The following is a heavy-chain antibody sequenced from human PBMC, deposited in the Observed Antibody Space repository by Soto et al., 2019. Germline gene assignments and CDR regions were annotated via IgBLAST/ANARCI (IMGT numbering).Heavy chain of an antibody. V-gene: IGHV3-7*01. D-gene: IGHD3-3*01. Sequence: GGSLRLSCVASGFSLSGYWMTWVRQAPGKGLEWVANIKEDGSEEYYVDSVKGRFTISRDNAENSLYLQMSSLRADDTAVYYCARAFLFEKSGYRHFDYWGQGTLVTVSS. J-gene: IGHJ4*02. CDR3: ARAFLFEKSGYRHFDY. CDR1: GFSLSGYW. CDR2: IKEDGSEE.